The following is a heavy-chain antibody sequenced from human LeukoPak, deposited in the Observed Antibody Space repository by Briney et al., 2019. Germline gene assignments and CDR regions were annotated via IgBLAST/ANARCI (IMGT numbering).Heavy chain of an antibody. D-gene: IGHD2-2*02. Sequence: SQTLSLTCTVSGGSISSGGYYWSWIRQHPGKGLEWIGYIYYSGSTYYNPSLKSRVTISVDTSQNQFSLKLSSVTAADTAVYYCARGYCISTSCYTLDAFDIWGQGTMVTVSS. CDR2: IYYSGST. J-gene: IGHJ3*02. V-gene: IGHV4-31*03. CDR1: GGSISSGGYY. CDR3: ARGYCISTSCYTLDAFDI.